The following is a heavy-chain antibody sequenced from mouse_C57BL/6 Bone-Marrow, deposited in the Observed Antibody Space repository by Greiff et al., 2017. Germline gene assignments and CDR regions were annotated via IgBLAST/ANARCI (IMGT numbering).Heavy chain of an antibody. Sequence: VHLVESGAELARPGASVKLSCKASGYTFTSYGISWVKQRTGQGLEWIGEIYPRSGNTYYNEKFKGKATLTADKSSSTAYMELRSLTSEDSAVYFCASPDYYGSSFAYWGQGTLVTVSA. CDR2: IYPRSGNT. V-gene: IGHV1-81*01. D-gene: IGHD1-1*01. CDR3: ASPDYYGSSFAY. CDR1: GYTFTSYG. J-gene: IGHJ3*01.